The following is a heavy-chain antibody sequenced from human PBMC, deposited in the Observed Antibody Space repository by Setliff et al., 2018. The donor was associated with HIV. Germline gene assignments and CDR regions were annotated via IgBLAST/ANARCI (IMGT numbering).Heavy chain of an antibody. CDR3: ARGGYEY. CDR1: GYSFKTYS. J-gene: IGHJ4*02. V-gene: IGHV1-46*02. D-gene: IGHD2-15*01. Sequence: ASVKVSCKTSGYSFKTYSIDWVRQAPGQGLEWMGRINPRGGDTDFAQKLQGRLTLTSDTSTSTVYMEVTSLRSEDTALYFCARGGYEYWGQGSLVTVSS. CDR2: INPRGGDT.